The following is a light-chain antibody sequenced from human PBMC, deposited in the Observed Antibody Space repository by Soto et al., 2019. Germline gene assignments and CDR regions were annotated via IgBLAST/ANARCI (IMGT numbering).Light chain of an antibody. Sequence: QSVLTQPPSASGSPGQSVTITCSGTSSDVGEENYVSWYQQHPGKVPKLILYEVSKRPSGVPDRFSGSRSGNTASLTVSGLQAEDEADYYCSSFAGSSTFVVFGGGTKLTVL. V-gene: IGLV2-8*01. CDR3: SSFAGSSTFVV. J-gene: IGLJ2*01. CDR2: EVS. CDR1: SSDVGEENY.